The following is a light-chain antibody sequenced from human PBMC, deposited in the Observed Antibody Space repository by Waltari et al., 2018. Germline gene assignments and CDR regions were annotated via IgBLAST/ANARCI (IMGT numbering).Light chain of an antibody. Sequence: SSELTQPPSVSVSPGQTARITCSGDALPKQSAFWYQQKPGQAPFLILYKDTERPSGIPDRFSGSSSGTIVTLTISGVQTEDEADYYCQTADTSGIWVFGGGTRLTVL. CDR1: ALPKQS. CDR2: KDT. J-gene: IGLJ3*02. V-gene: IGLV3-25*03. CDR3: QTADTSGIWV.